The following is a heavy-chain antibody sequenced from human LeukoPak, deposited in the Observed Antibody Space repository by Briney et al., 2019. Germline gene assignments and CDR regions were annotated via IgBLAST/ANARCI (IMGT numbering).Heavy chain of an antibody. CDR2: IYYSGST. V-gene: IGHV4-59*01. CDR3: ARDGSKGAFDI. CDR1: GGSISSYY. Sequence: SETLSLTCTVSGGSISSYYWSWIRQPPGKGLEWIGYIYYSGSTNYNPSLKSRVTISVDTSKNQFSLKLSSVTAADTAVYYCARDGSKGAFDIWGQGTMVTVSS. J-gene: IGHJ3*02.